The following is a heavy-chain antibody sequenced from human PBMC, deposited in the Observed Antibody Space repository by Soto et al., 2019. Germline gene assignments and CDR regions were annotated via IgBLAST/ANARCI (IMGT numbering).Heavy chain of an antibody. Sequence: SETLSLTCTVSGGSISSSSYYWGWIRQPPGKGLEWIGSIYYSGSTYYNPSLKSRVTISVDTSKNQFSLKLSSVTAADTAVYYCGGLNFVGDCFSQWEGQNCYRNALAAWGQGTTVT. J-gene: IGHJ6*02. D-gene: IGHD2-21*01. CDR1: GGSISSSSYY. CDR3: GGLNFVGDCFSQWEGQNCYRNALAA. CDR2: IYYSGST. V-gene: IGHV4-39*01.